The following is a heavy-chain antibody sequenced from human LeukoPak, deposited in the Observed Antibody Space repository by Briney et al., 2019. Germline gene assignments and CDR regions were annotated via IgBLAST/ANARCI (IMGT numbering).Heavy chain of an antibody. CDR3: ARRGGHYFDY. V-gene: IGHV3-23*01. CDR1: GFTFSSYA. Sequence: GGSLTLSCAASGFTFSSYAMSWIRQAPGKGLEWVSVISGSGVDTYYADSVKGRFTISRDNSKNTLYLQMNSLRAEDTAVYYCARRGGHYFDYWGQGTLVTVSP. CDR2: ISGSGVDT. J-gene: IGHJ4*02.